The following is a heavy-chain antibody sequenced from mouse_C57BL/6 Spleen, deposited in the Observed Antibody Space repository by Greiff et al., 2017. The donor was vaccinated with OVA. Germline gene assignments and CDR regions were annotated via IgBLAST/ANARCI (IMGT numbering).Heavy chain of an antibody. CDR3: ASGGDSSGPWFAY. V-gene: IGHV1-39*01. CDR2: INPNYGTT. J-gene: IGHJ3*01. D-gene: IGHD3-2*02. Sequence: EVQLQQSGPELVKPGASVKISCKASGYSFTDYNMNWVKQSTGKSLEWIGVINPNYGTTSYNQKFKGKATLTVDQSSSTAYMQLNSLTSEDSAVYYCASGGDSSGPWFAYWGQGTLVTVSA. CDR1: GYSFTDYN.